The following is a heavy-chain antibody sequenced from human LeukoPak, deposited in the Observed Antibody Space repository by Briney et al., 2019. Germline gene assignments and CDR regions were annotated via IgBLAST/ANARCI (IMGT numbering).Heavy chain of an antibody. CDR2: ISYDGSNK. V-gene: IGHV3-30-3*01. CDR1: GFTFSSYA. J-gene: IGHJ4*02. CDR3: ARDLTYSNNWNY. D-gene: IGHD6-13*01. Sequence: PGGSLRLSCAASGFTFSSYAMHWVRQAPGKGLEWVAVISYDGSNKYYADSVKGRFTISRDNAKNTLYLQMNSLRGEDTAVYYCARDLTYSNNWNYWGQGTLVTVSS.